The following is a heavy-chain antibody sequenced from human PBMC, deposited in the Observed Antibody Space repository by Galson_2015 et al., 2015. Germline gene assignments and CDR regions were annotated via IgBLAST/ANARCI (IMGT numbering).Heavy chain of an antibody. CDR3: ARTSGYSSGWWGGDY. CDR1: GYTLTELS. V-gene: IGHV1-24*01. CDR2: FDPEDGET. D-gene: IGHD6-19*01. J-gene: IGHJ4*02. Sequence: SVKVSCKVSGYTLTELSMHWVRQAPGKGLEWMGGFDPEDGETIYAQKFQGRVTITADESTSTAYMELSSLRSEDTAVYYCARTSGYSSGWWGGDYWGQG.